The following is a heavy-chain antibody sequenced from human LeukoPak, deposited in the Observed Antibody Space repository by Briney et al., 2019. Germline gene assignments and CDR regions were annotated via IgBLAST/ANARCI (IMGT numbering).Heavy chain of an antibody. CDR3: ARGGMARELLDY. CDR2: IYYSGST. CDR1: GGSISSSSYY. V-gene: IGHV4-61*05. Sequence: SETLSLTCTVSGGSISSSSYYWGWIRQPPGKGLEWIGYIYYSGSTNYNPSLKSRVTISVDTSKNQFSLKLSSVTAADTAVYYCARGGMARELLDYWGQGTLVTVS. J-gene: IGHJ4*02. D-gene: IGHD1-26*01.